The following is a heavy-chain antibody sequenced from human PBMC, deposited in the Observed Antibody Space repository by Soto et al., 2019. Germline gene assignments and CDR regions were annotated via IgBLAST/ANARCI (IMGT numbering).Heavy chain of an antibody. CDR2: IYYDGSNR. CDR1: GFTFSSYG. Sequence: QVLLVESGGGVVQPGRSLRLSCAASGFTFSSYGMHWVRQAPGKGLEWVAFIYYDGSNRFYEDSVRGRFTISRDHSKNTLYMQMNSLRAEDTAVYYCARGMYCDYYFDYWGQGTLVTVSS. V-gene: IGHV3-33*01. CDR3: ARGMYCDYYFDY. J-gene: IGHJ4*02. D-gene: IGHD4-17*01.